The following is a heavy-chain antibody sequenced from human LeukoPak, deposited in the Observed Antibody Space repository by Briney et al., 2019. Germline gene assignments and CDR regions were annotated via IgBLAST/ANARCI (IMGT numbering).Heavy chain of an antibody. D-gene: IGHD6-19*01. CDR3: AKEYSSGPRGYFDY. J-gene: IGHJ4*02. CDR2: ITSGANT. V-gene: IGHV3-23*01. CDR1: GFTFNTYA. Sequence: PGESLRLSCAASGFTFNTYAMSWVRQAPGKGLEWVSGITSGANTYYADSVKVRLTISRDNSKNTLYLHINSLRAEDAAVYYCAKEYSSGPRGYFDYWGQGTLVTVSS.